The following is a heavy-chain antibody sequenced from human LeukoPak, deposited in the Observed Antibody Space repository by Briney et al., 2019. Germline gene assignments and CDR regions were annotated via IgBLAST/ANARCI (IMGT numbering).Heavy chain of an antibody. V-gene: IGHV3-30*01. CDR1: GFTFSSYA. D-gene: IGHD3-3*01. CDR2: ISYDGSNK. CDR3: ARSDNFWSGYKPLGDYYFDY. J-gene: IGHJ4*02. Sequence: QPGGPLRLSCAASGFTFSSYAMHWVRQAPGKGLEWVAVISYDGSNKYYADSVKGRFTISRDNSKNTLYLQMNSLRAEDTAVYYCARSDNFWSGYKPLGDYYFDYWGQGTLVTVSS.